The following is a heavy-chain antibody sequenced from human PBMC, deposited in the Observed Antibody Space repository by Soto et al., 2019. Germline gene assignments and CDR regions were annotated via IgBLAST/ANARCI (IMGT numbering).Heavy chain of an antibody. Sequence: QVQLQESGPGLVKPSETLSLTCTVSGGSVSSGSYYWSWIRQPPGKGLEWIGYIYYSGSTNYNPSRMSRVTISVDTSKNQFSLKLSSVTAADAAVYYCARGADDYVWGTSMGLFDYWGQGTLVTVSS. CDR2: IYYSGST. CDR3: ARGADDYVWGTSMGLFDY. D-gene: IGHD3-16*01. V-gene: IGHV4-61*01. J-gene: IGHJ4*02. CDR1: GGSVSSGSYY.